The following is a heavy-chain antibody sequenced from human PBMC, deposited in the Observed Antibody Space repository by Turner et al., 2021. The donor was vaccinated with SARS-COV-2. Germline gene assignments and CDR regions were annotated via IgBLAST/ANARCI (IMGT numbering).Heavy chain of an antibody. Sequence: QVQLQQWGAGLLKPSETLSLTCAVYGGSFSGHMWSWFRQSPGKGLEWIGDINHIGETNYNPSLKSRVTTSVDMSKNQFSLRLASVTAADTAVYFCARLVVVRAGVFIIRPYRRGYFDSWGQGTLVTVSS. CDR3: ARLVVVRAGVFIIRPYRRGYFDS. V-gene: IGHV4-34*01. CDR1: GGSFSGHM. D-gene: IGHD3-3*01. CDR2: INHIGET. J-gene: IGHJ4*02.